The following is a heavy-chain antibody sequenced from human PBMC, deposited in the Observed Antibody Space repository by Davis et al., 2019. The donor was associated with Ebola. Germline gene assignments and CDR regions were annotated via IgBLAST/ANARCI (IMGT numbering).Heavy chain of an antibody. D-gene: IGHD3-3*01. CDR2: IRSKANSYAT. CDR3: TSRLKVSRFLEWDRYGMDV. Sequence: GESLKISCAASGFTFSGSAMHWVRQASGKGLEWVGRIRSKANSYATAYAASVKGRFTISRDDSKNTAYLQMNSLKTEDTAVDYCTSRLKVSRFLEWDRYGMDVWGQGTTVTVSS. J-gene: IGHJ6*02. V-gene: IGHV3-73*01. CDR1: GFTFSGSA.